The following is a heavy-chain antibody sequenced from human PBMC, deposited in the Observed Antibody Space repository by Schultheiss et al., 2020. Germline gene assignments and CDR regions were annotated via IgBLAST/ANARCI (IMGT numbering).Heavy chain of an antibody. CDR3: ARESLDIVVVVAAPRGAFDI. J-gene: IGHJ3*02. V-gene: IGHV4-4*02. CDR2: IYHSGST. Sequence: SETLSLTCAVSGGSISSSNWWSWVRQPPGKGLEWIGEIYHSGSTNYNPSLKSRVTISVDKSKNQFSLKLSSVTAADTAVYYCARESLDIVVVVAAPRGAFDIWGQGTMVTVSS. D-gene: IGHD2-15*01. CDR1: GGSISSSNW.